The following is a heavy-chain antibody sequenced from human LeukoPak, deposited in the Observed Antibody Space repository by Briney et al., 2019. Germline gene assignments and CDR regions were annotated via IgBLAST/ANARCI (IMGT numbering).Heavy chain of an antibody. CDR3: AKWREGTIVYFAY. D-gene: IGHD2-15*01. CDR2: ISGSGHNT. Sequence: GGSLRLSCAASGFTFSSYAMTWVRQAPGKGLEWVSAISGSGHNTYYADSVKGRFTISRDNSKNTVYLQMNSLRAEDTALYYCAKWREGTIVYFAYWGQGTLVTVSS. CDR1: GFTFSSYA. V-gene: IGHV3-23*01. J-gene: IGHJ4*02.